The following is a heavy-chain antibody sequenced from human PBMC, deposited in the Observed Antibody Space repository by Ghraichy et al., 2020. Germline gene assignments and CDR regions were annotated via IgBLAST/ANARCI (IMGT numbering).Heavy chain of an antibody. V-gene: IGHV3-23*01. CDR3: AKEREYCSGGSCPPRYGMDV. J-gene: IGHJ6*02. D-gene: IGHD2-15*01. CDR2: ISGSGGST. CDR1: GFTFSSYA. Sequence: GGSLRLSCAASGFTFSSYAMSWVRQAPGKGLEWVSAISGSGGSTYYADSVKGRFTISRDNSKNTLYLQMNSLRAEDTAVYYCAKEREYCSGGSCPPRYGMDVWGQGTTVTVSS.